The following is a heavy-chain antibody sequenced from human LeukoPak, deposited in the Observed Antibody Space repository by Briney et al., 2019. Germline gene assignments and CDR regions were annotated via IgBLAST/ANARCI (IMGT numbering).Heavy chain of an antibody. CDR1: GYTFTGYY. Sequence: ASVKVSCKASGYTFTGYYMHWVRQAPGQGLEWMGWINPNSGGTNYAQKSQGRVTMTRDTSISTAYMELSRLRSDDTAVYYCARGQIQFIVGATTDFDYWGQGTLVTVSS. CDR2: INPNSGGT. V-gene: IGHV1-2*02. D-gene: IGHD1-26*01. CDR3: ARGQIQFIVGATTDFDY. J-gene: IGHJ4*02.